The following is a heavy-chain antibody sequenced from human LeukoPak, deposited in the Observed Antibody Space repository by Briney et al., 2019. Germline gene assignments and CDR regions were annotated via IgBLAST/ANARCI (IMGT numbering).Heavy chain of an antibody. J-gene: IGHJ4*02. Sequence: GASVKVSCKASGGTFSSYAISWLRQAPGQGLEWMGGIIRMFGTTNYAQKFQGRVTITADESTSTAYMELSSLRSEDTAVYYCARSVGIRFLEWIYYFDYWGQGTLVTVSS. CDR2: IIRMFGTT. CDR1: GGTFSSYA. V-gene: IGHV1-69*13. CDR3: ARSVGIRFLEWIYYFDY. D-gene: IGHD3-3*01.